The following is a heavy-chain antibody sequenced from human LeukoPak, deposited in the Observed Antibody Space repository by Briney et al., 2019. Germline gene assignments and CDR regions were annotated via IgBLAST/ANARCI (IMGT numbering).Heavy chain of an antibody. CDR3: ASVEGDYGVFPYYYGMDV. D-gene: IGHD4-17*01. J-gene: IGHJ6*02. V-gene: IGHV1-18*01. Sequence: ASVKVSCKASGYTFTSYGISWVRQAPGQGLEWMGWISAYNGNTNYAQKLQGRVTMTTDTSTSTAYMELRSLRSDDTAVYYCASVEGDYGVFPYYYGMDVWGQGTTVTVSS. CDR2: ISAYNGNT. CDR1: GYTFTSYG.